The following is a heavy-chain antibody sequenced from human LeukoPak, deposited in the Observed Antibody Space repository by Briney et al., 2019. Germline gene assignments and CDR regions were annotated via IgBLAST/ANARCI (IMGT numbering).Heavy chain of an antibody. V-gene: IGHV3-23*01. D-gene: IGHD2-15*01. CDR2: ISGSGGST. Sequence: PGGSLRLSCAASGFTFSSYAMSWVRQAPGKGLEWVPAISGSGGSTYYADSVKGRFTISRDNSKNTLYLQMNSLRAEDTAVYYCAKDRRYCSGGSCYSSDDAFDIWGQGTMVTVSS. J-gene: IGHJ3*02. CDR3: AKDRRYCSGGSCYSSDDAFDI. CDR1: GFTFSSYA.